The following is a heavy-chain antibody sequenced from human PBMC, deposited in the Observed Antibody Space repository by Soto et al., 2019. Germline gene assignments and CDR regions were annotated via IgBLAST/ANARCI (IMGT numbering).Heavy chain of an antibody. Sequence: QPQLAQSGVELKKPGASVRVSCKASGYPFTKFGINWVRQAPGQGLEWMGWISGHSGGTKYGQKTGERLSLITPTASKIAYMELRRLKSDEPAVYHCAKDGGHGERMQICGVDVRGQGTKVTVCS. CDR2: ISGHSGGT. J-gene: IGHJ6*02. CDR1: GYPFTKFG. CDR3: AKDGGHGERMQICGVDV. V-gene: IGHV1-18*01. D-gene: IGHD1-1*01.